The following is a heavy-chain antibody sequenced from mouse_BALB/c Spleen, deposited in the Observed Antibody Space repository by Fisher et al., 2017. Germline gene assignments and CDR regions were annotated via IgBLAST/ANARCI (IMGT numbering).Heavy chain of an antibody. D-gene: IGHD1-1*01. V-gene: IGHV1S50*01. Sequence: KFKGKATLTADKSSSTAYMQLSSLTSVDSAVYFCARHYGYAMDYWGQGTSVTVSS. CDR3: ARHYGYAMDY. J-gene: IGHJ4*01.